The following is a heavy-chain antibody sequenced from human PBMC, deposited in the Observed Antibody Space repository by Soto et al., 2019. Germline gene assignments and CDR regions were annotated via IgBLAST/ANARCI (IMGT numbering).Heavy chain of an antibody. CDR2: SSAYNGNT. Sequence: QVQLVQSGAEVKKPGASVKVSCKASGYTFSSNGISWVRQAPGQGLEWMGWSSAYNGNTNYAQKFQGRVTMTTDTSTSRAYVEVRSLGSDDTAVYYCARATYYYGSGSYSDIDYWGQGTLVTVSS. D-gene: IGHD3-10*01. V-gene: IGHV1-18*01. CDR3: ARATYYYGSGSYSDIDY. J-gene: IGHJ4*02. CDR1: GYTFSSNG.